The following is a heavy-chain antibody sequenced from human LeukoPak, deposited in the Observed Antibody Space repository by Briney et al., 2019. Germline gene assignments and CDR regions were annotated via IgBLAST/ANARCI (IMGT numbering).Heavy chain of an antibody. Sequence: ASVKVSCKASGGTFSSYAISWVRQAPGQGLEWMGGIIPIFGTANYAQKFQGRVTITTDESTSTAYMELSSLRSEDTAVYYCARTLFEYSSSSVYFDYWGQGTLVTVSS. CDR2: IIPIFGTA. J-gene: IGHJ4*02. D-gene: IGHD6-6*01. CDR1: GGTFSSYA. V-gene: IGHV1-69*05. CDR3: ARTLFEYSSSSVYFDY.